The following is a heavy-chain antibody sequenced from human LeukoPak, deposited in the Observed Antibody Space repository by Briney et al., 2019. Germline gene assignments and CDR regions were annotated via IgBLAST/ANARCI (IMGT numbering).Heavy chain of an antibody. CDR3: ARAVRAHPPADF. D-gene: IGHD3-3*01. J-gene: IGHJ4*02. Sequence: GGSLRLSCAASGFSFSSYWMHWVRQAPGKGLVWVSRIKSEGNSTTYEDSVKGQSSISSDNAKNTILLHQDSLRAEDTGVYYCARAVRAHPPADFWGQGTLVSVSS. CDR1: GFSFSSYW. V-gene: IGHV3-74*01. CDR2: IKSEGNST.